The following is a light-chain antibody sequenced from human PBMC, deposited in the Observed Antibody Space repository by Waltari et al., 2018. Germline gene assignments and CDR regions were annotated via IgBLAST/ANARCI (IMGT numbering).Light chain of an antibody. CDR3: NSYSDSNSLVV. Sequence: QSVLTQPASVSGSPGQSITISCTGSSSDVGSYNYVSWYQQHPGKAPKLLIFFVPNRPWGISNRFSCSKSGHIASLPISGLQADDEADYYCNSYSDSNSLVVFGGGTKLTVL. V-gene: IGLV2-14*03. CDR2: FVP. J-gene: IGLJ2*01. CDR1: SSDVGSYNY.